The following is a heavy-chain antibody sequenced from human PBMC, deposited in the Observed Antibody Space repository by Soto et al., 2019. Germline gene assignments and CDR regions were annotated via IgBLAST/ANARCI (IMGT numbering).Heavy chain of an antibody. CDR3: AREGDPGQGDIVLMVYVGYFDY. D-gene: IGHD2-8*01. CDR2: ISYDGSNR. J-gene: IGHJ4*02. CDR1: GFTFSSYA. Sequence: GGSLRLSCAASGFTFSSYAMHWVRQAPGKGLEWVAVISYDGSNRYYADSVKGRFTISRDNSKNTLYLQMNSLRAEDTAVYYCAREGDPGQGDIVLMVYVGYFDYWGQGTLVTVSS. V-gene: IGHV3-30-3*01.